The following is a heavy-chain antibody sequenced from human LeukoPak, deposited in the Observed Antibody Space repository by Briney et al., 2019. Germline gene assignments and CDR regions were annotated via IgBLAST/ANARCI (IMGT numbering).Heavy chain of an antibody. CDR1: GVSISSSIYY. CDR3: ARQVRDYYDSSVYFDY. CDR2: IYYSGST. D-gene: IGHD3-22*01. V-gene: IGHV4-39*01. Sequence: KSSETLSLTCTVSGVSISSSIYYWGWIRQPPGKGLEWIVSIYYSGSTHYNPSLKSRVTISVDTSKKQFSLKLSSVTAADTAVYYCARQVRDYYDSSVYFDYWGRGTLVTVSS. J-gene: IGHJ4*02.